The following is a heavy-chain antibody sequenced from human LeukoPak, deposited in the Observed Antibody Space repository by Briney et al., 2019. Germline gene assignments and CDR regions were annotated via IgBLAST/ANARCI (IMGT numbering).Heavy chain of an antibody. Sequence: RTGGSLRLSCAASGFTVSSNYMSWVRQAPGKGLEWVSVIYSGGSTYYADSVKGRFTISRDNSKNTLHLQMNSLRAEDTAVYYCAKDQHGTLTNWFDPWGQGTLVTVSS. D-gene: IGHD1-1*01. CDR3: AKDQHGTLTNWFDP. CDR2: IYSGGST. J-gene: IGHJ5*02. CDR1: GFTVSSNY. V-gene: IGHV3-53*05.